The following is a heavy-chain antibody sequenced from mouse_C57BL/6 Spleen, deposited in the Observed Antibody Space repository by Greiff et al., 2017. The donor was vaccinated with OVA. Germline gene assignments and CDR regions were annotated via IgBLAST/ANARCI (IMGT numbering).Heavy chain of an antibody. CDR2: IHPNSGST. Sequence: QVQLQQSGAELVKPGASVKLSCKASGYTFTSYWMHWVKQRPGQGLEWIGMIHPNSGSTNYNEKFKSKATLTVDKSSSTAYMQLSSLTSEDSAVYYCARRELLLRQYEYFDVWGTGTTVTVSS. J-gene: IGHJ1*03. V-gene: IGHV1-64*01. CDR1: GYTFTSYW. D-gene: IGHD1-1*01. CDR3: ARRELLLRQYEYFDV.